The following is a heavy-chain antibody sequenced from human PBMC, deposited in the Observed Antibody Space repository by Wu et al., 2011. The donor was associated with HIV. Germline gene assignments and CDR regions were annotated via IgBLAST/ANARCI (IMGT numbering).Heavy chain of an antibody. J-gene: IGHJ4*01. CDR2: INGYNGNS. Sequence: QVQLVQSGDEVKKPGASVKVSCKASGKGFPTSIVTWVRQAPGQGLEWLGWINGYNGNSRYRQNFQDRVSMSTAYMQLSSLTSDDTAVYYCAREVRSGYTWGYYFDFWGPEPWSPSPQ. CDR3: AREVRSGYTWGYYFDF. CDR1: GKGFPTSI. D-gene: IGHD5-12*01. V-gene: IGHV1-18*01.